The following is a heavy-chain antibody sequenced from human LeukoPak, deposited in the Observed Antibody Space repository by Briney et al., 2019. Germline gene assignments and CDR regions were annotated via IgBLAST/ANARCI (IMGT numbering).Heavy chain of an antibody. J-gene: IGHJ4*02. CDR2: IYTSGST. D-gene: IGHD3-3*01. V-gene: IGHV4-61*02. Sequence: PSETLSLTCTVSGGSISSGSYYWSWIRQPAGKGLEWIGRIYTSGSTNYNPSLKSRVTISVDTSKNQFSLKLSSVTAADTAVYYCARERGVPKFFGVVIIRFFDYWGQGTLVTVSS. CDR1: GGSISSGSYY. CDR3: ARERGVPKFFGVVIIRFFDY.